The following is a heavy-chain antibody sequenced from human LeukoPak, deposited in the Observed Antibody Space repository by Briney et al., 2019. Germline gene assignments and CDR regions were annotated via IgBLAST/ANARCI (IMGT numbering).Heavy chain of an antibody. V-gene: IGHV3-33*01. CDR2: IWSDGSNK. D-gene: IGHD3-22*01. J-gene: IGHJ4*02. Sequence: PGRSLRLSCAASGFTFSSYGVHWVRQAPGKGLEWVAVIWSDGSNKYYADSVKGRFTISRDNSRNTLYLQMNSLRAEDTAVYYCARDYYAVRYYFDYWGQGTLVTVSS. CDR3: ARDYYAVRYYFDY. CDR1: GFTFSSYG.